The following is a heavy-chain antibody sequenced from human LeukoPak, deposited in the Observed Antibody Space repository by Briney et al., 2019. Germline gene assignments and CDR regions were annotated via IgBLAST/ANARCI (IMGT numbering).Heavy chain of an antibody. CDR2: IYYSGST. CDR3: ARDRFYYDFWSGYYTTAMFDY. Sequence: PSETLSLTCTVSGGSISSYYWSWIRQHPGKGLEWIGYIYYSGSTYYNPSLKSRVTISVDTSKNQFSLKLSSVTAADTAVYYCARDRFYYDFWSGYYTTAMFDYWSQGTLVTVSS. V-gene: IGHV4-59*06. CDR1: GGSISSYY. D-gene: IGHD3-3*01. J-gene: IGHJ4*02.